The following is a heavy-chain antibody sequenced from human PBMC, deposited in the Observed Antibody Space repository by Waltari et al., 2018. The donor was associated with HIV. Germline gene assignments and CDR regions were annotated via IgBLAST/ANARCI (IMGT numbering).Heavy chain of an antibody. V-gene: IGHV1-18*01. J-gene: IGHJ6*02. Sequence: QVHLVQSGAEVTLPGASVRVSCTTSGYIFTNLCVRWVRQAPGQGLELLGWISGYNANTNYAQRLQGRVTLTTDTSTSTAYMELRSLRSDDTAVYYCARGLGGSYYYGVDVWGQGTTVTVS. CDR2: ISGYNANT. CDR1: GYIFTNLC. CDR3: ARGLGGSYYYGVDV.